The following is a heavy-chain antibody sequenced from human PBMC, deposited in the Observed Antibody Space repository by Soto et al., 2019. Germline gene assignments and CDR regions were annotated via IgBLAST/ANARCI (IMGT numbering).Heavy chain of an antibody. Sequence: GSLRLSCSASGFSVRINYRNWVHHAPGKGLEWVSLVDSRGSTYYADSVKGRFTISRDNSKNTLSLQMNSLRVEDTAVYYCARDQFYGSASSNYIYQYYYGMDVWGQGSTVTVS. CDR1: GFSVRINY. J-gene: IGHJ6*02. V-gene: IGHV3-53*01. D-gene: IGHD3-10*01. CDR2: VDSRGST. CDR3: ARDQFYGSASSNYIYQYYYGMDV.